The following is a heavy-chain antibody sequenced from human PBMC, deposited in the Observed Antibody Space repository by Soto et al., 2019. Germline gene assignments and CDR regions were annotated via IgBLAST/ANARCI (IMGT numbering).Heavy chain of an antibody. D-gene: IGHD3-10*01. CDR2: IKQDGSEK. CDR1: GFTFSSYW. V-gene: IGHV3-7*04. Sequence: VGSLRLSCAASGFTFSSYWMTWVRQAPGKGLEWVANIKQDGSEKFYVDSVKGRFTISRDNAKNSLYMQMNSLRAEDTAVYYCARGAGSYFRRVVGAFDIWGQGTMVT. J-gene: IGHJ3*02. CDR3: ARGAGSYFRRVVGAFDI.